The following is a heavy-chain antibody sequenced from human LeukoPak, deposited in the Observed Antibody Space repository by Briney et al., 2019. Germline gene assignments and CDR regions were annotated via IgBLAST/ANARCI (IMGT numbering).Heavy chain of an antibody. D-gene: IGHD5-12*01. CDR3: ASGPGGGYEFDY. Sequence: AAVKVSCKASGYTFTSYDINWVRQATGQGLEWMGWMNPSSGNTGYAQKFQGRVTMTRNTSISTAYMELSSLRSEDTAVYYCASGPGGGYEFDYWGQGTLVTVSS. V-gene: IGHV1-8*01. CDR2: MNPSSGNT. J-gene: IGHJ4*02. CDR1: GYTFTSYD.